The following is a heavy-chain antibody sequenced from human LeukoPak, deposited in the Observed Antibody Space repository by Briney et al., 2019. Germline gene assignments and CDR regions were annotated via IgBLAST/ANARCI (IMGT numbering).Heavy chain of an antibody. Sequence: ASVKVSCKASGYTFTSYYMHWVRQAPRQGLEWMGIINPSGGSTGYAQKFQGRVTMTRDTSTSTVYMELSSLRSEDAAVYYCARDHDYGRFDYWGQGTLVTVSS. CDR1: GYTFTSYY. CDR2: INPSGGST. J-gene: IGHJ4*02. D-gene: IGHD4/OR15-4a*01. CDR3: ARDHDYGRFDY. V-gene: IGHV1-46*01.